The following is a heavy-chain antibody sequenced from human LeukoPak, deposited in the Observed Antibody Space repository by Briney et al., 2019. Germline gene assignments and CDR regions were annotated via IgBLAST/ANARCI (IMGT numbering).Heavy chain of an antibody. J-gene: IGHJ4*02. D-gene: IGHD5-24*01. CDR3: AKRGDGYNTYYFDY. CDR1: GFTFSSYA. V-gene: IGHV3-23*01. Sequence: GGSLRLSCVASGFTFSSYAMNSVRQAPGKGLDWVSGISGSGVSTYYADSVKGLFTISRDNSKNTLSLQMNSLRAEDTAVYYCAKRGDGYNTYYFDYWGQGALVTVSS. CDR2: ISGSGVST.